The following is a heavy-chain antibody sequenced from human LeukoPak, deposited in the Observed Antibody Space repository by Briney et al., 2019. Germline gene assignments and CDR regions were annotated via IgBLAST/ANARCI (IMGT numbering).Heavy chain of an antibody. Sequence: PGGSLRLSCAASGFTFSSYAMSWVRQAPGKGLEWVSAISGSGGSTYYADSVKGRFTISRDNSKNTLYLQMNSLRAEDTAVYYCARVPLFHSGIAVAGNNWFDPWGQGALVTVSS. D-gene: IGHD6-19*01. CDR1: GFTFSSYA. CDR2: ISGSGGST. V-gene: IGHV3-23*01. J-gene: IGHJ5*02. CDR3: ARVPLFHSGIAVAGNNWFDP.